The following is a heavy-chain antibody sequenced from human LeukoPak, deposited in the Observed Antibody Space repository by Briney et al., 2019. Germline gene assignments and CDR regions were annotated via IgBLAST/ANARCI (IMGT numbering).Heavy chain of an antibody. J-gene: IGHJ3*02. CDR2: FDPEDGET. V-gene: IGHV1-24*01. CDR1: GYTLTELS. CDR3: ATDLVTIFGVAHDAFDI. D-gene: IGHD3-3*01. Sequence: ASVKVSCKVSGYTLTELSMHWVRQAPGKGLEWMGGFDPEDGETIYAQKFQGRVTMTEDTSTDTAYMELSSLRSEDTAVYYCATDLVTIFGVAHDAFDIWGQGTMVTVSS.